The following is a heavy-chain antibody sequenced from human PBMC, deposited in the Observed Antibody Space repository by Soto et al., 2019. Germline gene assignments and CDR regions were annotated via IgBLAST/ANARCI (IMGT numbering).Heavy chain of an antibody. Sequence: PQTLSLTCTFSVGSVISGYNYWSWIRQSPGKGLEWIGYISGSGSTGYNPSLKNRLTMSVDRSKNQFTLRLTSVTAADTAVYFCATESGSTYGYFDYWGQGTQVTVSS. D-gene: IGHD5-18*01. CDR3: ATESGSTYGYFDY. CDR1: VGSVISGYNY. CDR2: ISGSGST. V-gene: IGHV4-30-4*01. J-gene: IGHJ4*02.